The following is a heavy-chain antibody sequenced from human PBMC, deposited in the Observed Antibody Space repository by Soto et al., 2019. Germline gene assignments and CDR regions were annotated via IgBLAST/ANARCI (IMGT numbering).Heavy chain of an antibody. D-gene: IGHD4-4*01. CDR3: ARDLLGNYGPFDY. V-gene: IGHV3-30-3*01. CDR1: GFTFSSYA. CDR2: ISYDGSNK. J-gene: IGHJ4*02. Sequence: GGSLRLSCAASGFTFSSYAMHWVRQAPGKGLEWVAVISYDGSNKYYADSVKGRFTISRDNSKNTLYLQMNSLRAEDTAVYYCARDLLGNYGPFDYWGQGTLVTVSS.